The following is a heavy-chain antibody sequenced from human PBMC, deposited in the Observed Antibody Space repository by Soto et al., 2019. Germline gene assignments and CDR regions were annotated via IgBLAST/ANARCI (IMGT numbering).Heavy chain of an antibody. J-gene: IGHJ4*02. Sequence: EVHLWESGGTLIQPGGSLRLSCAASGCDFSTYAMTWVRQAPGKGLEWVSGITYSGDTTYYADSVKGRFTISRDNFKNTVYLQLNSLRPDDTAMYYCAKDWPGTSSVTSDYWGQGTLVTVSS. V-gene: IGHV3-23*01. CDR1: GCDFSTYA. D-gene: IGHD4-17*01. CDR3: AKDWPGTSSVTSDY. CDR2: ITYSGDTT.